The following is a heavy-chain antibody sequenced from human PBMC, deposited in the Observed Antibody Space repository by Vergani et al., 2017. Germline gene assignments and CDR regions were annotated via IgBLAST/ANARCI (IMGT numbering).Heavy chain of an antibody. CDR3: ARDXGGYSGYGENWFDP. CDR2: IQFDGSNQ. V-gene: IGHV3-30*02. Sequence: QVQLVESGGGVVQRGGSLRLSCATSGFTLSNYDMQWIRQGPGKGLEFVAFIQFDGSNQYYADSVKGRFTLSRDFSKNTLYLQMNSLRTDDTATYYCARDXGGYSGYGENWFDPWGQGTLVTVSS. J-gene: IGHJ5*02. CDR1: GFTLSNYD. D-gene: IGHD5-12*01.